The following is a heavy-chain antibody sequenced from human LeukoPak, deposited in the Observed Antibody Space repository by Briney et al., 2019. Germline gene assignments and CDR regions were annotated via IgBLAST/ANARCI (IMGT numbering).Heavy chain of an antibody. D-gene: IGHD2-15*01. V-gene: IGHV4-59*08. CDR2: IYYSGST. CDR1: GGSISSYY. J-gene: IGHJ4*02. CDR3: ARVGSCSGDSCYFRLFDY. Sequence: SETLSLTCTVSGGSISSYYWSWIRQPPGKGLEWIGYIYYSGSTNYNPSLKSRVTISVDTSKNQFSLKLSSVTAADTAVYYCARVGSCSGDSCYFRLFDYWGQGVLVTVSS.